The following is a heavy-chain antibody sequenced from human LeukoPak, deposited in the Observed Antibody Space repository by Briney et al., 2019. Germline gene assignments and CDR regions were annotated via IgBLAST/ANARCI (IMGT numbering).Heavy chain of an antibody. V-gene: IGHV1-18*01. Sequence: ASVKVSCKASGYTFTSYGISWVRQAPGQGLEWMGWISAYNGNANYAQKLQGRVTMTRSTSISTAYMELSSLRSEDTAVYYCARDAREAAAADDPFDIWGQGTMVTVSS. CDR2: ISAYNGNA. J-gene: IGHJ3*02. CDR1: GYTFTSYG. D-gene: IGHD6-13*01. CDR3: ARDAREAAAADDPFDI.